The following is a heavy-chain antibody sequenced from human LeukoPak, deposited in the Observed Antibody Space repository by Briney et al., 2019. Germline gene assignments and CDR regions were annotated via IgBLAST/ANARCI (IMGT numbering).Heavy chain of an antibody. CDR2: IKSKTDGGTT. J-gene: IGHJ5*02. CDR3: TPDDYGDTS. V-gene: IGHV3-15*01. CDR1: GFTFSNAW. Sequence: GGALRLSCAASGFTFSNAWMSELRQAAGKELDWVGRIKSKTDGGTTDYAAPVKGRFIISRDDSKNTLYLQMNSLKTEDTAVYYCTPDDYGDTSWGQGTLVTVSS. D-gene: IGHD4-17*01.